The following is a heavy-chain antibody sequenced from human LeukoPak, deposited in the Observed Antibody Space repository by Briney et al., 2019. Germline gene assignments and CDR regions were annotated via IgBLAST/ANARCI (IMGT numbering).Heavy chain of an antibody. Sequence: GRSLRLSCAASGFTFSSYSMNWVRQAPGKGLEWVSYISSSSSTIYYADSVKGRFTISRDNAKNSLYLQMNSLRAEDTAVYYCARALLSTAGLFDYWGQGTLVSVSS. V-gene: IGHV3-48*04. CDR2: ISSSSSTI. CDR1: GFTFSSYS. D-gene: IGHD3-16*02. J-gene: IGHJ4*02. CDR3: ARALLSTAGLFDY.